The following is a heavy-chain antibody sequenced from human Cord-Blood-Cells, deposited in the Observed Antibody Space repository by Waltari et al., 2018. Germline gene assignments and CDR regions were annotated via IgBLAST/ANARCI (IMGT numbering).Heavy chain of an antibody. CDR3: ASRYRTLDDAFDI. CDR1: GGSISSGGYY. CDR2: IYYSGST. Sequence: QVQLQESGPGLVKPSQTLSLTCTVSGGSISSGGYYWSWIRQHPVEGLEWIGYIYYSGSTYYNPSLNGRVTISVDTSKNQFSLKLSSVTAADTAVYYCASRYRTLDDAFDIWGQGTMVTVSS. J-gene: IGHJ3*02. D-gene: IGHD1-7*01. V-gene: IGHV4-31*03.